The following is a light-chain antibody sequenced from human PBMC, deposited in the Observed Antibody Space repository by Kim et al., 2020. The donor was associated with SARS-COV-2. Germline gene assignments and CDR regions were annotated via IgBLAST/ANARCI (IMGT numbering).Light chain of an antibody. Sequence: GQSITCSCTGTSSDVGVYNSVSWFQQHPGTAPKLMIYDVSNRPSGISNRFFGSKSGNTASLTISGLQAEDEADYYCSSYTSSTTVVFGGGTQLTVL. CDR2: DVS. CDR3: SSYTSSTTVV. CDR1: SSDVGVYNS. V-gene: IGLV2-14*03. J-gene: IGLJ2*01.